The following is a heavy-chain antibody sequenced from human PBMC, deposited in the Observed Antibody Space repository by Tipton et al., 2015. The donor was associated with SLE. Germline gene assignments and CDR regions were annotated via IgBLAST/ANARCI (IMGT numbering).Heavy chain of an antibody. V-gene: IGHV3-48*03. CDR2: ISGSSSAI. Sequence: SLRLSCAASGFTFSSYEMNWVRQAPGKGLEWVSYISGSSSAIHYADSVKGRFTISRDNAKNSLYLEMYSLRGEDTAVDYCARDQNGYRTGWSPRGQFDSWGQGTLVTVSS. J-gene: IGHJ4*02. CDR3: ARDQNGYRTGWSPRGQFDS. CDR1: GFTFSSYE. D-gene: IGHD6-19*01.